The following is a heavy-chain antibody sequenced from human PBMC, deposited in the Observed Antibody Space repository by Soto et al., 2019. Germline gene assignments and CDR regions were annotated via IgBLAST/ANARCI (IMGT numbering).Heavy chain of an antibody. CDR2: NYYSGIT. D-gene: IGHD6-6*01. CDR1: GGSISSAGYY. J-gene: IGHJ6*02. V-gene: IGHV4-31*03. CDR3: ARGSSIAGLYYGMDV. Sequence: SETLSLTCTVSGGSISSAGYYWTWIRQHPGKGLEWIGYNYYSGITYYNPSLKSRVTISLDTSKNQFSLKLSSVTAADTAVYYCARGSSIAGLYYGMDVWGQGTTVTVSS.